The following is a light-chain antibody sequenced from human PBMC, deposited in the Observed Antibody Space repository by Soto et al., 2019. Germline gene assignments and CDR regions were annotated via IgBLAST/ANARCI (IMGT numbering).Light chain of an antibody. J-gene: IGKJ3*01. CDR1: QNINNW. V-gene: IGKV1-5*03. Sequence: DIQVTQSPSTLSASVGDRVTITCRASQNINNWLAWYQQKPGKAPKLLIYKASTLNSGIPARFSGSGSGTDFTLTISILQPDDFASYYCQVYNTYFGPGTTVDI. CDR2: KAS. CDR3: QVYNTY.